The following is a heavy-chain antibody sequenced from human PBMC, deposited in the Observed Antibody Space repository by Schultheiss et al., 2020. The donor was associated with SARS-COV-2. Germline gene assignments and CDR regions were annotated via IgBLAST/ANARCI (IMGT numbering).Heavy chain of an antibody. D-gene: IGHD2-2*01. J-gene: IGHJ2*01. CDR2: IYYSGST. CDR1: GGSISSYY. V-gene: IGHV4-59*01. Sequence: SETLSLTCTVSGGSISSYYWSWIRQPPGKGLEWIGYIYYSGSTNYNPSLKSRVTISVDTSKNQFSLKLSSVTAADTAVYYCARDMRHYCYFDLWGRGTLVTVSS. CDR3: ARDMRHYCYFDL.